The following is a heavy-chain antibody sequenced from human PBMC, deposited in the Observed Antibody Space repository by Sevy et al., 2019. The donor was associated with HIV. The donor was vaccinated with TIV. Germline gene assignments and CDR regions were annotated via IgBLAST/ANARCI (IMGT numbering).Heavy chain of an antibody. CDR3: XXXXXXXXDRYYGMDV. CDR1: GGSISSGGYY. J-gene: IGHJ6*02. CDR2: IYYSGST. Sequence: SETLSLTCTVSGGSISSGGYYWSWIRQHPGKGLEWIGYIYYSGSTYYNPSLKSRVTISVDTSKNQFSLKLSSVTAAXXXXXXXXXXXXXXXDRYYGMDVWGQGTTVTVSS. V-gene: IGHV4-31*03.